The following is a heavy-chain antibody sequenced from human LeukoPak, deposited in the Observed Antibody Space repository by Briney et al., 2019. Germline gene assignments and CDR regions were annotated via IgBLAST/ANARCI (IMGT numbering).Heavy chain of an antibody. CDR1: GFTFSSYA. D-gene: IGHD2-15*01. Sequence: SGGSLRLSCAASGFTFSSYAMSWVRQAPGKGLEWVSAISGSGDSTYYADSVKGRFTISRDNSKNTLYLQMNSLRAEDTAVYYCAKDGSSHVVVENFDYWGQGTLVTVSS. CDR2: ISGSGDST. CDR3: AKDGSSHVVVENFDY. V-gene: IGHV3-23*01. J-gene: IGHJ4*02.